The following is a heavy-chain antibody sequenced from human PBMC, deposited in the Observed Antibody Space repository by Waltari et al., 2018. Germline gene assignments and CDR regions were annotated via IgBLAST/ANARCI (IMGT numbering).Heavy chain of an antibody. J-gene: IGHJ6*02. CDR1: EGTFSSYA. V-gene: IGHV1-69*01. D-gene: IGHD2-2*01. Sequence: QVQLVQSGAEVKKPGSSVKVSCKASEGTFSSYAISWVRQAPGEGVGWLGWIIPSFGTANYAQKFQGRVTLTADESTSTADMELSSLRSEDTAVYYCAREVGPGSYYGMDVWGQGTTVTVSS. CDR3: AREVGPGSYYGMDV. CDR2: IIPSFGTA.